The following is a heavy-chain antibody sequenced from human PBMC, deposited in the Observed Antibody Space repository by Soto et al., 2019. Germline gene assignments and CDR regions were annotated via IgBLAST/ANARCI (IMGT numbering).Heavy chain of an antibody. CDR3: ARRLERDYYYGMDV. CDR2: ISYDGSNK. CDR1: VFTFSSYA. V-gene: IGHV3-30-3*01. D-gene: IGHD1-1*01. J-gene: IGHJ6*01. Sequence: PGGSLRLSCASSVFTFSSYAMHWVRQAPGKGLDWVAVISYDGSNKYYADSVKGRFTISRDNSKNTLYLQMNSLRAEDTAVYYCARRLERDYYYGMDVWGQGTTVTVSS.